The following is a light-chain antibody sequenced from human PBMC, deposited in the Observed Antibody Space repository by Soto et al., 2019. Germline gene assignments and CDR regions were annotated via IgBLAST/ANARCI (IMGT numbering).Light chain of an antibody. CDR1: SSDIGSYNL. Sequence: QSVLTQPASVSGSPGQSIPISCNGTSSDIGSYNLVSWYQQHPGKAPKLMIYEGSKRPSGVSNRFSGSKSGNTASLTISGLQPENEAAYYCCSVEGSGTIFCGGTKLTVL. CDR3: CSVEGSGTI. J-gene: IGLJ2*01. CDR2: EGS. V-gene: IGLV2-23*01.